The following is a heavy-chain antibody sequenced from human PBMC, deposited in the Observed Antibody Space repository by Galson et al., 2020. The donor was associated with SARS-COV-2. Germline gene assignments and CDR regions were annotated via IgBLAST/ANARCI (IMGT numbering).Heavy chain of an antibody. Sequence: TSETLSLTCTVSGDSISTYYWNWIRQPPGKGLEWIGYIYHTGYTNFNPSLKSRVTMSVDTSKNQFSLKLSSVTAADTAVYYCARPRIEGYLGDFDIWGQGTRVTVAS. J-gene: IGHJ3*02. V-gene: IGHV4-59*01. D-gene: IGHD2-21*01. CDR3: ARPRIEGYLGDFDI. CDR2: IYHTGYT. CDR1: GDSISTYY.